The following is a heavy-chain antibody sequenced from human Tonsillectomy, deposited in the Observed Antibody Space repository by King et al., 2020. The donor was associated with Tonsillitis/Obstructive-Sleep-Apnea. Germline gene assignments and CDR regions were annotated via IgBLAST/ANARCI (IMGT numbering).Heavy chain of an antibody. Sequence: QLVQSGAEVKKPGESLKISCKGYGYSFTTHWIAWVRQMPGKGLEWMGIISPGDSDTRYSPSFQGQVTISADKSISTAYLQWSSLKASDTAIYYCAGHRERHKLELEAVDYWGQGTVVTVSS. J-gene: IGHJ4*02. CDR3: AGHRERHKLELEAVDY. CDR1: GYSFTTHW. D-gene: IGHD1-7*01. V-gene: IGHV5-51*01. CDR2: ISPGDSDT.